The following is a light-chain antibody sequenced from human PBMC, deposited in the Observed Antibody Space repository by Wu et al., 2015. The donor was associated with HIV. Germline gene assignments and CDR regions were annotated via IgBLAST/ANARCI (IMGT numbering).Light chain of an antibody. V-gene: IGKV1-5*03. CDR3: QQYNTYPCT. CDR1: QSIDNL. Sequence: DIQMTQSPSTLSASVGDRVTITCRASQSIDNLLAWYQQKPGRAPKLLIYKASSLESGVPTRFSGGGSATEFTLTISSLQPDDFATYYCQQYNTYPCTFGQGTQAGHQT. CDR2: KAS. J-gene: IGKJ2*02.